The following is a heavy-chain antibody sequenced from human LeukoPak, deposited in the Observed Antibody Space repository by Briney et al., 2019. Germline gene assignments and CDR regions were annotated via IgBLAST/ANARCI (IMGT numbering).Heavy chain of an antibody. D-gene: IGHD5-12*01. Sequence: SDTLSLTCTVSGGSITSTSYYWAWIRQPPGKGLEWIGTISYIGSPYYNPSLKSRVTISLDASKNQFSLNLSSVTAADTAVYYCARVTKTIVATKLDFWGQGTLVTVSS. CDR2: ISYIGSP. V-gene: IGHV4-39*07. CDR1: GGSITSTSYY. CDR3: ARVTKTIVATKLDF. J-gene: IGHJ4*02.